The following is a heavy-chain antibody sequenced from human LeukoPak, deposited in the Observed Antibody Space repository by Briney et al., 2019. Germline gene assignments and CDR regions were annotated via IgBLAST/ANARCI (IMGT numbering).Heavy chain of an antibody. CDR2: ISPFNGNT. CDR3: ARDREQWVPLGALDI. Sequence: ASVKVSCKASGYTFNIYGISWVRQAPGQGLEWIGWISPFNGNTNYAQNLQGRATMTTDTSTSTAYMDLRSLRSDDTAVYYCARDREQWVPLGALDIWVQGTMVTVSS. V-gene: IGHV1-18*01. J-gene: IGHJ3*02. CDR1: GYTFNIYG. D-gene: IGHD6-19*01.